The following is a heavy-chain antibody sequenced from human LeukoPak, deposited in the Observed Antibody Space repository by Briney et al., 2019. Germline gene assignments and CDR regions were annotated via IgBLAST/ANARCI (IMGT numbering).Heavy chain of an antibody. CDR3: GRGQSSGWHTDY. D-gene: IGHD6-19*01. V-gene: IGHV1-18*01. J-gene: IGHJ4*02. CDR2: ISAYNGNT. Sequence: ASVKVSCKASGYTFTSYGISWVRQAPGQGLEWMGWISAYNGNTNSAQKLQGRVTMTTDTSTSTAYMELRSLRSDDTAVYYCGRGQSSGWHTDYWGQGTLGTVSS. CDR1: GYTFTSYG.